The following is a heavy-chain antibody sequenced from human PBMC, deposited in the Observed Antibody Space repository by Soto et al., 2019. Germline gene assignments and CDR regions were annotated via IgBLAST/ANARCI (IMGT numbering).Heavy chain of an antibody. CDR2: IKSKTDGGPT. J-gene: IGHJ3*02. CDR3: TTLLMFRRGGI. Sequence: SNAWMNWVRQAPGKGLECVSRIKSKTDGGPTDYAAPVKGRFTISRDDSKNTLYLQMNSLKTEDTAVYYCTTLLMFRRGGIRGQGTMVTVSS. V-gene: IGHV3-15*07. CDR1: SNAW. D-gene: IGHD3-16*01.